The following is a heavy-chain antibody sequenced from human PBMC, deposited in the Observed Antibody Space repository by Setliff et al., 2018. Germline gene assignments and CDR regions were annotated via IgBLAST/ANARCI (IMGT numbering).Heavy chain of an antibody. CDR1: GFTFDDYV. CDR3: ARAHRYYSDTSGYYYDQGRSAFDT. J-gene: IGHJ3*02. V-gene: IGHV3-20*04. Sequence: AGGSLRLSCAASGFTFDDYVMTWVRQAPGKGPEWVSDINWNGGRIGYADPVKGRFTISRDNAKNSLYLQMNSLRVEDTALYYCARAHRYYSDTSGYYYDQGRSAFDTWGQGTMVTVSS. CDR2: INWNGGRI. D-gene: IGHD3-22*01.